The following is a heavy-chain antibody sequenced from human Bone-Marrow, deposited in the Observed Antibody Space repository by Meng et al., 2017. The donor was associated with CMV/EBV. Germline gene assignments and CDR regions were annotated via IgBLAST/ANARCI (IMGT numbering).Heavy chain of an antibody. J-gene: IGHJ4*02. V-gene: IGHV1-69*05. Sequence: SVKVSCKASGGTFSSYAISWVRQAPGQGLEWMGGIIPIFGTANYAQKFQGRVTITTDESTSTACMELSSLRSEDTAVYYCARRPYYYDSSGSYFDYWGQGTLVTVSS. CDR1: GGTFSSYA. CDR2: IIPIFGTA. CDR3: ARRPYYYDSSGSYFDY. D-gene: IGHD3-22*01.